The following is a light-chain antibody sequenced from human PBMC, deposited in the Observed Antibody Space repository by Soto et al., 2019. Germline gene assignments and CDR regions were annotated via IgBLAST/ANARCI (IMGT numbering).Light chain of an antibody. CDR3: QKYDSAPRT. Sequence: DVQMTQAPSSLSASVGDRVTITCRASQGISNYLAWYQQKPGQVPKLLIYAASIWQTGVPDRFSGSGSGTDFTLTISSLQPEDVATYYCQKYDSAPRTFGGGTKVEIK. CDR1: QGISNY. CDR2: AAS. V-gene: IGKV1-27*01. J-gene: IGKJ4*01.